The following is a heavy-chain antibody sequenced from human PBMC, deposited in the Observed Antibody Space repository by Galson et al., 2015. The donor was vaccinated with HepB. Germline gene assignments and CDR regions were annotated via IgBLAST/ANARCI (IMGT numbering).Heavy chain of an antibody. V-gene: IGHV3-15*01. D-gene: IGHD3-22*01. Sequence: SLRLSCAASGFTFSNAWMSWVRQAPGKGLEWVGRIKSKTDGGTTDYAAPVKGRFTISRDDSKNTLYLQMNSLKTEDTAVYYCTTVVFTMIVVVINHYWGQGTLVTVSS. CDR1: GFTFSNAW. CDR2: IKSKTDGGTT. J-gene: IGHJ4*02. CDR3: TTVVFTMIVVVINHY.